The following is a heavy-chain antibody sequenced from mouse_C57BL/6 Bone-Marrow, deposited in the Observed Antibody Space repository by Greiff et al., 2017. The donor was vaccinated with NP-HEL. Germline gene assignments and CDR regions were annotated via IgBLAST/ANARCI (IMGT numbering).Heavy chain of an antibody. V-gene: IGHV1-39*01. CDR2: INPNYGTT. CDR3: ARSYYGSRPPYFDY. Sequence: EVKLQQSGPELVKPGASVKISCKASGYSFTDYNMNWVKQSNGKSLEWIGVINPNYGTTSYNQKFKGKATLTVDQSSSTAYMQLNSLTSEDSAVYYCARSYYGSRPPYFDYWGQGTTLTVSS. CDR1: GYSFTDYN. D-gene: IGHD1-1*01. J-gene: IGHJ2*01.